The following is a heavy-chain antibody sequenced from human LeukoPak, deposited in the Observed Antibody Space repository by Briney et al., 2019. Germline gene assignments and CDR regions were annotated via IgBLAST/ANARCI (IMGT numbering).Heavy chain of an antibody. CDR2: ISSSGSTI. CDR3: ARDPALNYYDSSGYYFDY. J-gene: IGHJ4*02. D-gene: IGHD3-22*01. V-gene: IGHV3-11*01. CDR1: GFTFSDYY. Sequence: PGGSLRLSCAASGFTFSDYYMSWIRQAPGKGLEWVSYISSSGSTIYYADSVKGRFTISRDNAKNSLYLQMNSLRVEDTAVYYCARDPALNYYDSSGYYFDYWGQGTLVTVSS.